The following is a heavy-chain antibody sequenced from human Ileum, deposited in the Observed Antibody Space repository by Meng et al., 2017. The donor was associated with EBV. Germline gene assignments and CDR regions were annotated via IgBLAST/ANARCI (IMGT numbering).Heavy chain of an antibody. D-gene: IGHD3-16*01. V-gene: IGHV1-2*02. J-gene: IGHJ4*02. CDR3: ARDGAGGNSFDF. CDR2: IYPNSGGT. Sequence: VQVGAEVKKPCAPAHVSCKASGYSFTGNYIHWGRQAPGQGLEWVGWIYPNSGGTRYAQKFEGRVTMTRDTTITTAYMELSSLKSDDTAVYYCARDGAGGNSFDFWGQGTLVTVSS. CDR1: GYSFTGNY.